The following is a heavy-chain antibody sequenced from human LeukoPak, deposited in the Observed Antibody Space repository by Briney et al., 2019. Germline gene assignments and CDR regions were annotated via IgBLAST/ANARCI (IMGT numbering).Heavy chain of an antibody. CDR2: ISSSSSYI. D-gene: IGHD6-13*01. V-gene: IGHV3-21*01. Sequence: GGSLRLSCAASRFTFSSYSMNWVRQAPGKGLEWVSSISSSSSYIHYADSVKGRFTISRDNAKNSLYLQMNSLRAEDTAVYHCAREYPRGAAAPDYWGQGTLVTVSS. CDR3: AREYPRGAAAPDY. J-gene: IGHJ4*02. CDR1: RFTFSSYS.